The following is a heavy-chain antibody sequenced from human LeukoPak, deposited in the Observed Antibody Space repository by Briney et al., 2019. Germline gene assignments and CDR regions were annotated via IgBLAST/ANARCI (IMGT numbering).Heavy chain of an antibody. Sequence: PGGSLRLSCAASGFTVSSNYMSWVRQAPGKGLEWVSVIYSGGSTYYADSVKGRFTISRDNSKNTLYLQMNSLRAEDTAVYYCTTDPGYSSSWSYYFDYWGRGTLVTVSS. CDR1: GFTVSSNY. J-gene: IGHJ4*02. V-gene: IGHV3-53*01. D-gene: IGHD6-13*01. CDR3: TTDPGYSSSWSYYFDY. CDR2: IYSGGST.